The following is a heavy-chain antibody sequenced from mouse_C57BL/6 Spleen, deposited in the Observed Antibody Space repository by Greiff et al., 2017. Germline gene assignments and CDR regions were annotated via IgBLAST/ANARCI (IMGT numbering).Heavy chain of an antibody. CDR2: ISSGGSYT. Sequence: EVMLVESGGDLVKPGGSLKLSCAASGFTFSSYGMSWVRQTPDKRLEWVATISSGGSYTYYPDSVKGRFTIARDNAKNTLYLQMSSLKSEDTAMYYCARRGTTVVAHFDYWGQGTTLTVSS. V-gene: IGHV5-6*02. CDR3: ARRGTTVVAHFDY. J-gene: IGHJ2*01. D-gene: IGHD1-1*01. CDR1: GFTFSSYG.